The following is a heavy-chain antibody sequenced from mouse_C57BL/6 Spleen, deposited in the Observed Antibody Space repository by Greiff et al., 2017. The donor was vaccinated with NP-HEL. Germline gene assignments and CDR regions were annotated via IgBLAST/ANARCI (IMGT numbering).Heavy chain of an antibody. CDR2: INPSSGYT. V-gene: IGHV1-4*01. Sequence: QFQLQPSGAELARPGASVKMSCKASGYTFTSYTLHWVTQRPGQGLEWIGYINPSSGYTKYNQKFKDKATLTADKSSSTAYMQLSSLTSEDSAVYYCAREDTTVVATDYWGQGTTLTVSS. CDR1: GYTFTSYT. D-gene: IGHD1-1*01. J-gene: IGHJ2*01. CDR3: AREDTTVVATDY.